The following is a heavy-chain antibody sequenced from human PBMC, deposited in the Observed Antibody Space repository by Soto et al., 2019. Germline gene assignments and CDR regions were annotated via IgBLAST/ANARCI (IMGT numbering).Heavy chain of an antibody. CDR1: GGTFSSYA. J-gene: IGHJ6*02. CDR2: IIPIFGTA. Sequence: GASVKVYCKASGGTFSSYAISWVRQAPGQGLEWMGGIIPIFGTANYAQKFQGRVTITADESTSTAFMELSSLRSEDTAVYYCARESRYYYYYYGMDVWGQGTTVTVSS. CDR3: ARESRYYYYYYGMDV. V-gene: IGHV1-69*13.